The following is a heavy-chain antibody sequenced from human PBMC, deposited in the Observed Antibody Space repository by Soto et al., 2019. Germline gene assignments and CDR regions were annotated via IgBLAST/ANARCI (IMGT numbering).Heavy chain of an antibody. Sequence: QVQLVESGGGVVQPGRSLRLSCAASGFTFSGYAMHWVRQAPGKGLEWVAIISYDGSNKYYADSVKGRFTISRDNSKTTLSLQMNSLRAEDTAVYYCSRSETRRWHVFDYWGQGTLVTVSA. CDR1: GFTFSGYA. CDR3: SRSETRRWHVFDY. D-gene: IGHD2-2*01. V-gene: IGHV3-30*14. J-gene: IGHJ4*02. CDR2: ISYDGSNK.